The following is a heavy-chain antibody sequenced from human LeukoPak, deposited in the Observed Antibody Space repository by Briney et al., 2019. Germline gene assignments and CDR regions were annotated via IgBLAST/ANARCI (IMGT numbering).Heavy chain of an antibody. V-gene: IGHV3-7*01. Sequence: GGSLRLSCAASGFTFSNYWMSWVRQAPGKGLEWVANIKQDGSDKYYVDSVKGRFTVSRDNAKNSLWLQMNNLRAEDTAMYYCANNRYFDNWGQGALVTVSS. CDR2: IKQDGSDK. CDR1: GFTFSNYW. J-gene: IGHJ4*02. CDR3: ANNRYFDN.